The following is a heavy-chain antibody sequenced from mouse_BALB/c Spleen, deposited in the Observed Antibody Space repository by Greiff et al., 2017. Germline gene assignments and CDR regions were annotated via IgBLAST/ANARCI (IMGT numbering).Heavy chain of an antibody. CDR1: GYSITSGYY. D-gene: IGHD2-4*01. CDR2: ISYDGSN. Sequence: DVQLQESGPGLVKPSQSLSLTCSVTGYSITSGYYWNWIRQFPGNKLEWMGYISYDGSNNYNPSLKNRISITRDTSKNQFFLKLNSVTTEDTATYYCARDPMITTNYWGQGTTLTVSS. CDR3: ARDPMITTNY. J-gene: IGHJ2*01. V-gene: IGHV3-6*02.